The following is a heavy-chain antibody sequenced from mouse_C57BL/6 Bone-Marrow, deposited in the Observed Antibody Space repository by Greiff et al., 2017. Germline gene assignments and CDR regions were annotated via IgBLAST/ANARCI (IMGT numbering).Heavy chain of an antibody. V-gene: IGHV5-17*01. J-gene: IGHJ3*01. D-gene: IGHD1-1*02. CDR2: ISSGSSTI. CDR1: EFTFSDYG. CDR3: ARVLWGAY. Sequence: EVKLQESGGGLVKPGGSLKLSCAASEFTFSDYGMPWVRQAPEKGLEWVAYISSGSSTIYYADTVKGRFTISSDNAKNTLFLQMTSLGSEDTAMYYCARVLWGAYWGQGTLVTVSA.